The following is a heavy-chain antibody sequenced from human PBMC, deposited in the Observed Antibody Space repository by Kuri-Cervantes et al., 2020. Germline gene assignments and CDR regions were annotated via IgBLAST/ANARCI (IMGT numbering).Heavy chain of an antibody. CDR2: ISGNDVST. D-gene: IGHD3-16*01. CDR1: GFTFSSYA. V-gene: IGHV3-23*01. CDR3: ARGDVFDC. Sequence: GESLKISCAASGFTFSSYAVSWVRQAPGKGLEWVSAISGNDVSTYYADSVKGRFTISRDNAKNTLYLQMNSLRAEDTAVYYCARGDVFDCWGQGTLVTVSS. J-gene: IGHJ4*02.